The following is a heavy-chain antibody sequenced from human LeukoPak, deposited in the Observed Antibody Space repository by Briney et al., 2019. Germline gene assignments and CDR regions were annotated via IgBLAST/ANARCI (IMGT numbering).Heavy chain of an antibody. CDR2: ISGSGGST. D-gene: IGHD5-18*01. V-gene: IGHV3-23*01. CDR3: AKGEGYSYAQGAFDI. Sequence: PGGSLRLSCAASGFTFSSYAMSWVRQAPGKGLEWVSAISGSGGSTYYAGSVKGRFTISRDNSKNTLYLQMNSLRAEDTAVYYCAKGEGYSYAQGAFDIWGQGTMVTVSS. CDR1: GFTFSSYA. J-gene: IGHJ3*02.